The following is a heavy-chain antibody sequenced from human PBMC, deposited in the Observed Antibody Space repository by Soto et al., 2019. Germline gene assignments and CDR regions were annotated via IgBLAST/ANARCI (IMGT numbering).Heavy chain of an antibody. CDR3: ARVDMYYYILTGQWDYMDV. Sequence: ASVKVSCKASGYTFTSYDINWVRQATGQGLEWMGWMNPNSGNTGYAQKFQGRVTMTRNTSISTAYMELSSLRSEDTAVYYCARVDMYYYILTGQWDYMDVWGKGTTDTVSS. V-gene: IGHV1-8*01. CDR1: GYTFTSYD. CDR2: MNPNSGNT. D-gene: IGHD3-9*01. J-gene: IGHJ6*03.